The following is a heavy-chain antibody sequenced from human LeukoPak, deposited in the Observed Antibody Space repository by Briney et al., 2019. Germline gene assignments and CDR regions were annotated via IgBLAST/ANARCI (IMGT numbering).Heavy chain of an antibody. CDR1: GFTFSSYA. V-gene: IGHV3-23*01. CDR2: ISGSGGST. D-gene: IGHD6-19*01. Sequence: GGSLRLSCAASGFTFSSYAMSWVRQAPGKGLEWVSAISGSGGSTYYADSVKGRFTISRDNSKNTLYLQMNSLRAEDTAIYYCAKFHVNLSSGWLRSFDYWGQGTLVTVSS. J-gene: IGHJ4*02. CDR3: AKFHVNLSSGWLRSFDY.